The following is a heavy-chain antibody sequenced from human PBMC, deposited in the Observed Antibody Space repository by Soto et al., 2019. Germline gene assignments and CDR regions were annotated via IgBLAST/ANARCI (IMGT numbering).Heavy chain of an antibody. CDR1: GGSFSGYY. J-gene: IGHJ2*01. D-gene: IGHD2-21*02. CDR2: INDRGSI. V-gene: IGHV4-34*01. Sequence: QVQLQQWGAGPLRPLETLSLTCGVSGGSFSGYYWSWIRQSPGKGLEGIGEINDRGSINYNPSLKRRVRSTVDTSKNHYARKRRAGTAADTAVDDGARESHEMVTGPPWGWYFDLWGRGTLVTVSS. CDR3: ARESHEMVTGPPWGWYFDL.